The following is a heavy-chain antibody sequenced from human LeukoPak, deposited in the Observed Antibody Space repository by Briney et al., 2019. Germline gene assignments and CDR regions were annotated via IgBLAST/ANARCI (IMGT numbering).Heavy chain of an antibody. J-gene: IGHJ6*02. CDR3: AREMGGYYGMDV. CDR1: GFTFSSYA. D-gene: IGHD1-26*01. V-gene: IGHV3-30-3*01. Sequence: GGSLRLSCAASGFTFSSYAVHWVRQAPGKGLEWVALISYDGSNKYYADSVKGRFTISRDNSKNTLYLQMNSLRAEDTAVYYCAREMGGYYGMDVWGQGTTVTVSS. CDR2: ISYDGSNK.